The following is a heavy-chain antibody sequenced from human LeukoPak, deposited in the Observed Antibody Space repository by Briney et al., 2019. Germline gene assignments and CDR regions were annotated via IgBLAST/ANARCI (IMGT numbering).Heavy chain of an antibody. CDR2: IKPDGSEK. CDR3: ARDQTPFV. J-gene: IGHJ4*02. V-gene: IGHV3-7*01. Sequence: GGSLRLSRAASGFTHSNYWMTWVRQAPGKGLEWVANIKPDGSEKYYVDSVKGRFTISRDNAKNSLYLQMNSLRAEDTAVYYCARDQTPFVWGQGTLVTVSS. CDR1: GFTHSNYW.